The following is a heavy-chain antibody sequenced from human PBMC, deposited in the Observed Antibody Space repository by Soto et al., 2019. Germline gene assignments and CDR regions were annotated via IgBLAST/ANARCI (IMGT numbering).Heavy chain of an antibody. CDR3: VKDSGHYDILTGSNWFDP. CDR2: ISSNGGST. Sequence: PGGSLRLSCSASGFTFSIYAMHWVRQAPGKGLEYVSAISSNGGSTYYADSVKGRFTISRDNSKNTLYLQMSSLRAEDTAVYYCVKDSGHYDILTGSNWFDPWGQGTLVTVSS. V-gene: IGHV3-64D*06. D-gene: IGHD3-9*01. CDR1: GFTFSIYA. J-gene: IGHJ5*02.